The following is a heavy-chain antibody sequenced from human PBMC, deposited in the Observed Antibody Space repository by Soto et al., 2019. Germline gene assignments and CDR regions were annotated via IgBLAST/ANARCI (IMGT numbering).Heavy chain of an antibody. CDR1: GGSISSHY. CDR2: IYYSGIT. D-gene: IGHD6-13*01. J-gene: IGHJ2*01. CDR3: ARPRGIAPAVWYCDL. Sequence: QVQLQESGPGLVKPSETLSLTCTVSGGSISSHYWSWIRQPPGRGLEWIGFIYYSGITDSNPSLKSRVTISLATSKNQLSLRLSSVTAADTAVYYCARPRGIAPAVWYCDLWGRGTLVTVSS. V-gene: IGHV4-59*08.